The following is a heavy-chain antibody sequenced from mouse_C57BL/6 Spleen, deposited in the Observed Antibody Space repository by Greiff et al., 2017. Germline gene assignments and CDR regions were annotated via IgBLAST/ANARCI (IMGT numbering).Heavy chain of an antibody. Sequence: QVQLQQPGAELVKPGASVKLSCKASGYTFTSYWMQWVKQRPGQGLEWIGEIDPSDSYTNYNQKFKGKATLTVDTSSSTAYMQLSSLTSEDSAVYYCASFYYDYDVDYWGQGTTLTVSS. J-gene: IGHJ2*01. V-gene: IGHV1-50*01. D-gene: IGHD2-4*01. CDR1: GYTFTSYW. CDR2: IDPSDSYT. CDR3: ASFYYDYDVDY.